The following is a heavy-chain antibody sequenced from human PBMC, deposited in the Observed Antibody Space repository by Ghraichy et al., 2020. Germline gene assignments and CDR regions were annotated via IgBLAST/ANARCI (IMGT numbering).Heavy chain of an antibody. CDR2: ISWNDEK. J-gene: IGHJ4*02. D-gene: IGHD6-19*01. Sequence: SGPTLVKPTQTLTLTCTFSGFSLSTSGVGVGWIRQPPGKALEWLALISWNDEKRYSPSLNSRLTITKDTSKNQVVLTMTNTDPVDTATYYCAHRLNSGWILGTYSFDYWGQGTLVTVSS. CDR1: GFSLSTSGVG. V-gene: IGHV2-5*01. CDR3: AHRLNSGWILGTYSFDY.